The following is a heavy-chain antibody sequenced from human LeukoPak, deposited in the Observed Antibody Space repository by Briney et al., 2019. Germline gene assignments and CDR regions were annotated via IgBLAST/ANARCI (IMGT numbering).Heavy chain of an antibody. CDR1: GGSISSGGYY. V-gene: IGHV4-31*03. Sequence: SETLSLTYTVSGGSISSGGYYWSWIRQHPGKGLEWIGYIYYSGSTYYNPSLKSRVTISLDTSKNQFSLELNSVTAADTAVYYCARDPGRNSGSYYPFDYWGQGTLVTVSS. CDR2: IYYSGST. J-gene: IGHJ4*02. D-gene: IGHD1-26*01. CDR3: ARDPGRNSGSYYPFDY.